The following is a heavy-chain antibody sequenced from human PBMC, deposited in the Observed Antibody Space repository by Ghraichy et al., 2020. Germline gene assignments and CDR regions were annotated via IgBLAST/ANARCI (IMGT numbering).Heavy chain of an antibody. J-gene: IGHJ5*02. CDR2: FDPEDGET. CDR3: ATLRRAYCSGGSCYVSCWFDP. D-gene: IGHD2-15*01. CDR1: GYTLTELS. V-gene: IGHV1-24*01. Sequence: ASVKVSCKVSGYTLTELSMHWVRQAPGNGLEWMGGFDPEDGETIYAQKFQGRVTMTEDTSTDTAYMELSSLRSEDTAVYYCATLRRAYCSGGSCYVSCWFDPWGQGTLVTVSS.